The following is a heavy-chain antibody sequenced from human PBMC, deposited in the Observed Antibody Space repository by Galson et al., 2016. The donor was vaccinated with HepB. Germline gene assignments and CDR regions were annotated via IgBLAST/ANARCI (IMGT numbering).Heavy chain of an antibody. CDR1: GYIFTSSG. CDR3: ARDWDFNMDV. Sequence: SVKVSCKASGYIFTSSGISWMRQAPGQGLEWVGWSNLYDGTINYARKFQGRVSLTTDTSTSTAYMELRSLRCDDTAVYYCARDWDFNMDVWGKGTTVTVSS. J-gene: IGHJ6*03. D-gene: IGHD1-26*01. CDR2: SNLYDGTI. V-gene: IGHV1-18*04.